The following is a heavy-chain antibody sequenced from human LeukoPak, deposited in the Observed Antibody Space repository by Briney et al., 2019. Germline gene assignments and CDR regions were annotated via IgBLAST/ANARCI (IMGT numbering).Heavy chain of an antibody. D-gene: IGHD3-10*01. CDR1: GFTFDDYA. Sequence: PGGSLRLSCAASGFTFDDYAMHWVRQVPGKGLEWVSGISWNSGSIGYADSVKGRFTISRDNAKNSLYLQMNSLRAEDTALYYCAEATMVRGVITHFDYWGQGTLVTVSS. V-gene: IGHV3-9*01. J-gene: IGHJ4*02. CDR3: AEATMVRGVITHFDY. CDR2: ISWNSGSI.